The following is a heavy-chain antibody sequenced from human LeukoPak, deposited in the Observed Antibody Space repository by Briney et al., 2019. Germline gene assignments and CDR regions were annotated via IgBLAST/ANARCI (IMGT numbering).Heavy chain of an antibody. D-gene: IGHD3-22*01. Sequence: GASVKVSCKASGYTFTSYDINWMRQATGQGLEWMGWMNPNSGNTGYAQKFQGRVTMTRNTSISTAYMELSSLRSEDTAVYYCARTPLLRRLGGYLDYWGQGTLVTVSS. CDR2: MNPNSGNT. J-gene: IGHJ4*02. V-gene: IGHV1-8*01. CDR3: ARTPLLRRLGGYLDY. CDR1: GYTFTSYD.